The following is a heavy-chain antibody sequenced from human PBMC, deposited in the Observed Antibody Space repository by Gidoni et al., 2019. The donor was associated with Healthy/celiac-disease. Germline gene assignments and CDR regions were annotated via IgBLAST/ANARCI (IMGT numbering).Heavy chain of an antibody. CDR1: GGSFSSSCYY. Sequence: QLHLQESGPGLVKPSETLSLTCTVSGGSFSSSCYYWGWFRQPPGKGLEWIGSTYYSGSNYYNPSHKSRVTMSVDTSKNQFSLKLSSVTAADTAVYYCASNYCSSTSCYADFDYWGQGTMVTVSS. J-gene: IGHJ4*02. CDR2: TYYSGSN. V-gene: IGHV4-39*01. D-gene: IGHD2-2*01. CDR3: ASNYCSSTSCYADFDY.